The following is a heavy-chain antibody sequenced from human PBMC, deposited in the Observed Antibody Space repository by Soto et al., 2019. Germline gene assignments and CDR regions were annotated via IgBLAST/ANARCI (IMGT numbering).Heavy chain of an antibody. J-gene: IGHJ3*02. D-gene: IGHD6-13*01. Sequence: EVQLVESGGGLVQPGGSLRLSCAASGFTFSSYEMNWVRQAPGKGLEWVSYISSSGSTIYYADSVKGRFTISRDNAKNSLYLQMNSLRAEDTAVYFCARRGYSYAFDIWGQGTMVTVSA. CDR2: ISSSGSTI. V-gene: IGHV3-48*03. CDR1: GFTFSSYE. CDR3: ARRGYSYAFDI.